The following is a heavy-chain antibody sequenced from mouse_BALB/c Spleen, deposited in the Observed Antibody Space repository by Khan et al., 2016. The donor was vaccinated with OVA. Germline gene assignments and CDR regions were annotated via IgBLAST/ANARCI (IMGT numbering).Heavy chain of an antibody. V-gene: IGHV5-6-4*01. Sequence: EVELVESGGGLVKPGGSLKLSCAASGFAFSSYSMSWVRQTPEKRLEWVATITSGGSYTYYPDSGKGRFTISRDNAKNTLYLQMSSLKSEDTAMYYCTRDRNYYGSSFYFDYWGQGTTLTVSS. J-gene: IGHJ2*01. D-gene: IGHD1-1*01. CDR1: GFAFSSYS. CDR2: ITSGGSYT. CDR3: TRDRNYYGSSFYFDY.